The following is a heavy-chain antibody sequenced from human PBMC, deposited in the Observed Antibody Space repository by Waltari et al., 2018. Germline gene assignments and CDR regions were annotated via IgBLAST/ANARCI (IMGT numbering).Heavy chain of an antibody. CDR2: IYPGDAYP. J-gene: IGHJ6*03. D-gene: IGHD3-16*01. CDR3: ARQNDYVKYYYMDV. CDR1: GFTFDDYA. Sequence: EVQLVESGGGLVQPGRSLRLSCAASGFTFDDYAMHWVRQAPGKGLEWMGIIYPGDAYPRYSPAFQCQVTISADKSISTAYLQWSSLKASDTAMYYCARQNDYVKYYYMDVWGKGTTVTVSS. V-gene: IGHV5-51*01.